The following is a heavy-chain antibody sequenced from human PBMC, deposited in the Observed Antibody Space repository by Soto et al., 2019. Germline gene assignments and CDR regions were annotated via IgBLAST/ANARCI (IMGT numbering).Heavy chain of an antibody. Sequence: EVQLLESGGGLVQPGGSLRLSCAASGFTFSSYAMSWVRQAPGKGLEWVSAISGSGGSTYYADSVKGRFTISRDNSKNALYLQMNSLRAEDTAVYYCVKDSKPVTEEYYFDYWGQGTLVTVSS. CDR1: GFTFSSYA. V-gene: IGHV3-23*01. CDR3: VKDSKPVTEEYYFDY. CDR2: ISGSGGST. J-gene: IGHJ4*02. D-gene: IGHD5-18*01.